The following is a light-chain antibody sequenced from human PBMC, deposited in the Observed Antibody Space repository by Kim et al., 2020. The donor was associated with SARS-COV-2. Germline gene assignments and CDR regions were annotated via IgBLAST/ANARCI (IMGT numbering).Light chain of an antibody. V-gene: IGKV1-5*03. J-gene: IGKJ2*01. CDR3: QHYSRYPYT. CDR1: RDRSTW. CDR2: KAY. Sequence: SIGKRVTISCRARRDRSTWLAWYQETPGKAPILLIYKAYNLESGVPTRFSGSVSGTGFTLTNSSLQPDFFATYYCQHYSRYPYTFGQGTKLEI.